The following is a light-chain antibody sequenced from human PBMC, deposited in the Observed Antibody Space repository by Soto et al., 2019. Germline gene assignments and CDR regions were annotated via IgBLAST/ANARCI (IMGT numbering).Light chain of an antibody. V-gene: IGLV2-14*01. CDR3: SSYTTSSTRV. CDR1: SSDVGIYNY. Sequence: QSLLTQPASVSGSPGRSIAISCTGSSSDVGIYNYVSWYQQHPGKVPKLIIYEVSNRPSGVSSRFSGSKSGNTASLTISGLQAEDEADYYCSSYTTSSTRVFGTGTKVTVL. CDR2: EVS. J-gene: IGLJ1*01.